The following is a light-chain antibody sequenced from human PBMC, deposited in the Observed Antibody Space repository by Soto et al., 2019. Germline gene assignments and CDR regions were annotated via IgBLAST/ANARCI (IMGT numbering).Light chain of an antibody. CDR2: AVS. V-gene: IGLV2-14*01. CDR1: ASDVGGYNY. CDR3: CSYTSRTTYV. J-gene: IGLJ1*01. Sequence: QSVLTQPASVSGSPGQSITISCTGTASDVGGYNYVSWYQQHPDKAPKLMIHAVSNRPSGISSRFSGSKSGNTASLTISGLQSEDEADYFCCSYTSRTTYVFGTGTKVTVL.